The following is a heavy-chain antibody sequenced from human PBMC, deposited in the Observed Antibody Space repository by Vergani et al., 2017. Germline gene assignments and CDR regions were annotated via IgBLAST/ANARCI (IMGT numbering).Heavy chain of an antibody. CDR1: GYTFTGYY. CDR3: ARGSITIFGVVTSTAWFDP. J-gene: IGHJ5*02. Sequence: QVQLVQSGAEVKKPGASVKVSCKASGYTFTGYYMHWVRQALGQGLEWMGWINPNSGGTNYAQKFQGRVTMTRDTSISTAYMELSRLRSDDTAVYYCARGSITIFGVVTSTAWFDPWGQGTLVTVSS. CDR2: INPNSGGT. D-gene: IGHD3-3*01. V-gene: IGHV1-2*02.